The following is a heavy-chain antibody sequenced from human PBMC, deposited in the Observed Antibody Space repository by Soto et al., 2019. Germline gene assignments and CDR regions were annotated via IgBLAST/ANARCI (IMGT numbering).Heavy chain of an antibody. CDR1: GFALSDYY. CDR2: ISISGGTI. J-gene: IGHJ4*02. CDR3: ARERARVFDS. V-gene: IGHV3-11*01. Sequence: QVQLVESGGGLVKPGGSLRLSCAGSGFALSDYYMNWIRQAPGKGLEWLSYISISGGTIYYADSVKGRFSISRDNAKNSLYLQLSSLRAEDTAVYFCARERARVFDSWGQGTLVTVSS.